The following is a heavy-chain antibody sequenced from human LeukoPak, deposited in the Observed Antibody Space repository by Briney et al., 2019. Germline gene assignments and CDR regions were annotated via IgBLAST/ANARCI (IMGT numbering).Heavy chain of an antibody. J-gene: IGHJ3*02. Sequence: PWASVKVSCKTSGYTFTGYYMHWVRQAPGQGLEWMGWINPNSGVTNYVQKFQGRVTMTRDTSISTAYMELSRLRSDDTAVYYCARGGNWKEKAFDIWGQGTMLTVSS. CDR1: GYTFTGYY. V-gene: IGHV1-2*02. CDR3: ARGGNWKEKAFDI. D-gene: IGHD1-20*01. CDR2: INPNSGVT.